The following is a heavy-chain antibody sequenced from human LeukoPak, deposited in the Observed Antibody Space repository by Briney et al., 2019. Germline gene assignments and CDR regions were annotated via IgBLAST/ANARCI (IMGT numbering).Heavy chain of an antibody. CDR3: ANEYSKGDI. J-gene: IGHJ3*02. D-gene: IGHD4-11*01. V-gene: IGHV3-23*01. CDR1: GFTFSNYV. Sequence: GGSLRLSCSASGFTFSNYVMSWVRQAPGKGLEWVSAISGSGGNTYYADSVKGRFTISRDNSKNTLYLQMNSLRAEDAAVYYCANEYSKGDIWGQGTMVTVSS. CDR2: ISGSGGNT.